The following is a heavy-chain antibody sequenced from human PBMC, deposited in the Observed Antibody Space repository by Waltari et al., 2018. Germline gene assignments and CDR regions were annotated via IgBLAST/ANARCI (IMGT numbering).Heavy chain of an antibody. CDR1: GYSISSGYY. CDR3: AHSRLGIAAAGTAVDY. Sequence: QESGPGLVKPSETLSLTCAVSGYSISSGYYWGWIRQPPGKALEWLALIYWNDDKRYSPSLKSRLTITKDTSKNQVVLTMANMDPVDTATYYCAHSRLGIAAAGTAVDYWGQGTLVTVSS. CDR2: IYWNDDK. V-gene: IGHV2-5*01. D-gene: IGHD6-13*01. J-gene: IGHJ4*02.